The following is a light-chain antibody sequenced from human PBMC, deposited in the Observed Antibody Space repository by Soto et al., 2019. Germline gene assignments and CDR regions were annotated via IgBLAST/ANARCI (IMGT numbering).Light chain of an antibody. CDR2: DAS. J-gene: IGKJ1*01. CDR1: QSVSSY. CDR3: QKYGTFWT. Sequence: EIVLTQSPGTLSLSPGERATLSCRASQSVSSYLAWYQQKPGQAPRLLIYDASNRATGIPARFSGSRSGTDFTLTIRRLEPDDFAVYYCQKYGTFWTFGQGTKVDIK. V-gene: IGKV3-20*01.